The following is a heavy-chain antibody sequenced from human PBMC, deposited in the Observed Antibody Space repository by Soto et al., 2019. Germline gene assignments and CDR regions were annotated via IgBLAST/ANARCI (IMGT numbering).Heavy chain of an antibody. J-gene: IGHJ6*02. D-gene: IGHD2-2*02. CDR1: GGSISSGDYY. Sequence: QVQLQESGPGLVKPSQTLSLTCTVSGGSISSGDYYWSWIRQPPGKGLEWIGYIYYSGSTYYNPSLKRRVTLAVDTSMNQFSLKLSSVTAADTAVYYCASATVLVPAALRLYYYYGMDVWGQGTTVTVSS. V-gene: IGHV4-30-4*01. CDR2: IYYSGST. CDR3: ASATVLVPAALRLYYYYGMDV.